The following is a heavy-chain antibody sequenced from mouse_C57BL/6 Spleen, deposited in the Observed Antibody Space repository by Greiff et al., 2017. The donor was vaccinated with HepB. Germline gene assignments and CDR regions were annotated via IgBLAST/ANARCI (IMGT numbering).Heavy chain of an antibody. CDR1: GYAFTNYL. Sequence: VQLQQSGAELVRPGTSVKVSCKASGYAFTNYLIEWVKQRPGQGLEWIGVINPGSGGTNYNEKFKGKATLTADKSSSTAYMQLSSLTSEDSAVYFCARSGNYYGSSLYYAMDYWGQGTSVTVSS. J-gene: IGHJ4*01. D-gene: IGHD1-1*01. CDR2: INPGSGGT. V-gene: IGHV1-54*01. CDR3: ARSGNYYGSSLYYAMDY.